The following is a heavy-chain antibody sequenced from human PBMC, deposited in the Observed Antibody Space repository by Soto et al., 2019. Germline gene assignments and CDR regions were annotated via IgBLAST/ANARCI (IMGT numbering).Heavy chain of an antibody. CDR3: VSPEGYYDSSGYTLDY. CDR1: GDSISSNTYY. D-gene: IGHD3-22*01. Sequence: QVQLQESGPGLVKPSETLSLTCTVSGDSISSNTYYWGWFPHPPGRGWGWIGSMFYSGNTYYNPSLKSRVTLSINTSKNQFSLKLNSVTAADTAVYYCVSPEGYYDSSGYTLDYWGQGTLVTVSS. V-gene: IGHV4-39*01. CDR2: MFYSGNT. J-gene: IGHJ4*02.